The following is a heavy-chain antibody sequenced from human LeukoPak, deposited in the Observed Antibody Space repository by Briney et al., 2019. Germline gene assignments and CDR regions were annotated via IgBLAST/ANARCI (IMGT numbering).Heavy chain of an antibody. Sequence: ASVKVSCKASGYTFTSYAMHWVRQAPGQRLEWMGWINSNGNTRYSKKFQGRLTITRDTTANTAYMDLSSLRSEDTAVYYCASGTDDYSDQRFGQPDSWGQGTLVTVSS. CDR1: GYTFTSYA. CDR2: INSNGNT. CDR3: ASGTDDYSDQRFGQPDS. J-gene: IGHJ4*02. D-gene: IGHD4-17*01. V-gene: IGHV1-3*04.